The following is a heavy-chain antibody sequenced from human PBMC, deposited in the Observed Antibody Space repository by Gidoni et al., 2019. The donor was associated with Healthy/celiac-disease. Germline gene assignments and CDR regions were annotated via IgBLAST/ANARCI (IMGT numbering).Heavy chain of an antibody. J-gene: IGHJ5*02. Sequence: QVQLQESAPGLVKPSQTLSLTCTVSGGSISSGSYYWSWRRQPAGKGLEWIGRIYTSGSTNYNPSLKSRVTMSVDTSKNQFSLKLSSVTAADTAVYYCARVIRRGSSSWPGWFDPWGQGTLVTVSS. V-gene: IGHV4-61*02. CDR1: GGSISSGSYY. D-gene: IGHD6-13*01. CDR2: IYTSGST. CDR3: ARVIRRGSSSWPGWFDP.